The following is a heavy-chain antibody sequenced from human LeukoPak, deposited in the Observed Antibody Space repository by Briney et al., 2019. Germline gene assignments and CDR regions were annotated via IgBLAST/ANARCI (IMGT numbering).Heavy chain of an antibody. CDR2: ISHSGST. CDR1: GGSISSRNW. Sequence: SETLSLTCAVSGGSISSRNWWTWVRQPPGKGLEWIGEISHSGSTNYNPSLESRVNISVDTSKNQFSLKLSSVTAADTAVYYCARGGVWNLAPLWGQGTLVTVSS. D-gene: IGHD3-3*01. V-gene: IGHV4-4*02. CDR3: ARGGVWNLAPL. J-gene: IGHJ4*02.